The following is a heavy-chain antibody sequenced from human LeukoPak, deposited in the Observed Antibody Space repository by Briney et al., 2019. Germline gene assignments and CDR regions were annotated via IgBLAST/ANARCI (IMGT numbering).Heavy chain of an antibody. Sequence: GGSLRLSCAASGFTFSSYGMHWVRQAPGKGLEWVAVISYDGGNKYYADSVKGRFTISRDNSKNTLYLQMNSLRAEDTAVYYCARDQTNYYYGMDVWGQGTTVTVSS. CDR1: GFTFSSYG. V-gene: IGHV3-30*03. J-gene: IGHJ6*02. CDR3: ARDQTNYYYGMDV. CDR2: ISYDGGNK. D-gene: IGHD1-14*01.